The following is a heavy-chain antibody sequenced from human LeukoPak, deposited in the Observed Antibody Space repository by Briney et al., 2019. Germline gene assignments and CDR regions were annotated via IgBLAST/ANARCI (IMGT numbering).Heavy chain of an antibody. CDR1: GYSFIVYY. CDR3: ASLYGDYVASDY. J-gene: IGHJ4*02. CDR2: INPNSGGT. Sequence: ASVKVSCKASGYSFIVYYIHWVRQAPGQGLEWMGWINPNSGGTNYAQRFLGRVTMTRDTSITTAHMELSRLRSDDTAVYYCASLYGDYVASDYWGQGTLVTVSS. V-gene: IGHV1-2*02. D-gene: IGHD4-17*01.